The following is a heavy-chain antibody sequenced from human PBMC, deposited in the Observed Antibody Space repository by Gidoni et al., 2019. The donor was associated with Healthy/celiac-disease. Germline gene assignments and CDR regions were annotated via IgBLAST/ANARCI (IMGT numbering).Heavy chain of an antibody. J-gene: IGHJ3*02. CDR3: ARDSWGWGLRFLEWPDAFDI. Sequence: EVQLVESGGGLVQPGGSLRLSCAASGFTFSSYEMNWVRQAPGKGLEWVSYISSSGSTIYYADSVKGRFTISRDNAKNSLYLQMNSLRAEDTAVYYCARDSWGWGLRFLEWPDAFDIWGQGTMVTVSS. D-gene: IGHD3-3*01. V-gene: IGHV3-48*03. CDR1: GFTFSSYE. CDR2: ISSSGSTI.